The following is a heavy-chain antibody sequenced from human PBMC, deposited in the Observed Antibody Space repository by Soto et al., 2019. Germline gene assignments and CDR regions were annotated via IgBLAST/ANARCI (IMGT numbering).Heavy chain of an antibody. CDR1: GFTFSSYA. J-gene: IGHJ4*02. V-gene: IGHV3-23*01. D-gene: IGHD4-17*01. Sequence: EVQLLESGGGLVQPGGSLRLSCAASGFTFSSYAMSWVRQAPGKGLEWVSSISGSGDSTYYADSVKGRFTISRDNSKNTLYLQMNSLRAEDTAVYYCASKLTYGASSDYWGQGTLVTVSS. CDR2: ISGSGDST. CDR3: ASKLTYGASSDY.